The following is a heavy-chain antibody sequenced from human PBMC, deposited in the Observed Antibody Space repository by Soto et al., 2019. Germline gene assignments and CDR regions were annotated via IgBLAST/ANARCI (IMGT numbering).Heavy chain of an antibody. Sequence: QVQLVESGGGVVQPGRSLRLSCAASGFTFSSYGMHWVRQAPGKGLEWVAVISYDGSNTYYADSVKGRFTISRDNSKNTLYLQMNSPGAEGRAVYYCVKDNVWARGGVYYDNYIDVCGKGTTVTVSS. D-gene: IGHD3-16*01. V-gene: IGHV3-30*18. CDR3: VKDNVWARGGVYYDNYIDV. CDR2: ISYDGSNT. J-gene: IGHJ6*03. CDR1: GFTFSSYG.